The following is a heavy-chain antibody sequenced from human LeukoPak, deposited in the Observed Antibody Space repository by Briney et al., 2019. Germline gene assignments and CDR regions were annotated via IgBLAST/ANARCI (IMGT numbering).Heavy chain of an antibody. CDR1: GGSFSGYY. CDR2: INHSGST. J-gene: IGHJ6*02. CDR3: ARGRRGNLQQPYYGMDV. D-gene: IGHD6-13*01. Sequence: PETLSLTCAVYGGSFSGYYWSWIRQPPGKGLEWIGEINHSGSTNYNPSLKSRVTISVDTSKNQFSLKLSSVTAADTAVYYCARGRRGNLQQPYYGMDVWGQGTTVTVSS. V-gene: IGHV4-34*01.